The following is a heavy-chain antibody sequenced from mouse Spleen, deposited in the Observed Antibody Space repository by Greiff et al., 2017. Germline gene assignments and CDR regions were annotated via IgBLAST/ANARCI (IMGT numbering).Heavy chain of an antibody. D-gene: IGHD1-1*01. Sequence: QVQLQQPGAELVKPGDSVKVSCKASGYTFTSYWMHWVKQRPGQGLEWIGRIHPSDSDTNYNQKFKGKATLTVDKSSSTAYMQLSSLTSEDSAFYYCCPDYYDVSPAWFAYWGQGTLVTVSA. CDR2: IHPSDSDT. CDR3: CPDYYDVSPAWFAY. J-gene: IGHJ3*01. V-gene: IGHV1-74*01. CDR1: GYTFTSYW.